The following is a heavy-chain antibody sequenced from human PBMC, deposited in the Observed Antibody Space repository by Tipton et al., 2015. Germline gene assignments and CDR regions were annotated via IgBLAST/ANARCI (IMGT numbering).Heavy chain of an antibody. V-gene: IGHV3-43*01. J-gene: IGHJ4*02. CDR2: VSWDGRNT. D-gene: IGHD3-10*01. Sequence: GSLRLSCATSGFTFDDFTMHWVRQPPGKGLEWVSLVSWDGRNTYYADSVKGRFTISRDNSKNSLYLQMNSLRTEDTAFYFCAKAPWFGESLFDSWGQGTLVTVSS. CDR1: GFTFDDFT. CDR3: AKAPWFGESLFDS.